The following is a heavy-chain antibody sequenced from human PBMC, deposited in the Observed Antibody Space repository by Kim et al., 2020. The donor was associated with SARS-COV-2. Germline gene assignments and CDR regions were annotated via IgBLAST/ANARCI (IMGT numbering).Heavy chain of an antibody. CDR3: ASQRVLGQPVPPPTYDY. D-gene: IGHD3-16*01. J-gene: IGHJ4*02. CDR2: ISYDGNIK. V-gene: IGHV3-30-3*01. Sequence: GGSLRLSCAASGFTISGDSMHWVRQAPGKGLEWVAVISYDGNIKYYADSVKGRFTISRDNSKNTLYLEMNSLRAEDTAVYYCASQRVLGQPVPPPTYDYWGQGTPVTVSS. CDR1: GFTISGDS.